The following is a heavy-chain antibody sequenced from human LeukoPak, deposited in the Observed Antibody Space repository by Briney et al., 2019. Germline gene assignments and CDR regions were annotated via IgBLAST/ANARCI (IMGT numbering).Heavy chain of an antibody. D-gene: IGHD5-18*01. CDR3: ARNTGYSSYYYYYYYMDV. Sequence: SETLSLTCTVSGYSISSGYYWGWIRQPPGKGLEWIGSIYHSGSTYYNPSLKSRVTISVDTSKNQFSLKLSSVTAADTAVYYCARNTGYSSYYYYYYYMDVWGKGTTVTVSS. CDR1: GYSISSGYY. J-gene: IGHJ6*03. CDR2: IYHSGST. V-gene: IGHV4-38-2*02.